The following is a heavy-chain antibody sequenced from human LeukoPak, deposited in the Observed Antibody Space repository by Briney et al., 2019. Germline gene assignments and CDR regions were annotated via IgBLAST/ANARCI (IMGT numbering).Heavy chain of an antibody. CDR2: ISTNGGTT. D-gene: IGHD1-26*01. J-gene: IGHJ4*02. CDR1: GFTFRSDA. V-gene: IGHV3-64*01. CDR3: ERWELTRDLHFDY. Sequence: PGGSLRLSCAASGFTFRSDAMHWLRQAPGKGLEYVSTISTNGGTTYYANSVKGRFIISRDNSKNTLYLQMGSLRAEDMAVYYCERWELTRDLHFDYWGQGTLVTVSS.